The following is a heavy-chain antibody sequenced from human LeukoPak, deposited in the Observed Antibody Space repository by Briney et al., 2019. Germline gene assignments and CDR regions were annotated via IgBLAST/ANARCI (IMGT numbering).Heavy chain of an antibody. D-gene: IGHD4-17*01. CDR1: GYSISSGYY. V-gene: IGHV4-38-2*02. J-gene: IGHJ4*02. CDR3: ARPTVTHTLLD. CDR2: IYHSGST. Sequence: SETLSLTCTVSGYSISSGYYWGWIRQPPGKGLEWIGSIYHSGSTYYNPSLKSRVTIPVDTSKNQFSLKLSSVTAADTAVYYCARPTVTHTLLDWGQGTLVTVSS.